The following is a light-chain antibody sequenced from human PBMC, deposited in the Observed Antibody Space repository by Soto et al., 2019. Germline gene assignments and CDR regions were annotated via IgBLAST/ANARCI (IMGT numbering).Light chain of an antibody. CDR2: AAS. V-gene: IGKV3-15*01. CDR1: QTISNM. CDR3: QYYNNWLAT. Sequence: ELVMTQSPATLSVSPGDKVSLSCRANQTISNMLAWYQQKPGQAPRLLIYAASTRATGVSARFSGSGSGTEFTLTISSLQSEDFTIYYCQYYNNWLATFGGGTNVDVK. J-gene: IGKJ4*01.